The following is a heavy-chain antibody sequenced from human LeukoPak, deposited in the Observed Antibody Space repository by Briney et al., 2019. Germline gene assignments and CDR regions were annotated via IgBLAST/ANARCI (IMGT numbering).Heavy chain of an antibody. D-gene: IGHD5-12*01. V-gene: IGHV4-34*01. CDR1: GGSFSGYY. CDR3: ARERGYSGYDGYFDY. J-gene: IGHJ4*02. Sequence: SSETLSLTCAVYGGSFSGYYWSWIRQPPGKGLEWIGEINHSGSTNYNPSLKSRVTISVDTSKNQFSLKLSSVTAADTAVYYCARERGYSGYDGYFDYWGQGTLVTVSS. CDR2: INHSGST.